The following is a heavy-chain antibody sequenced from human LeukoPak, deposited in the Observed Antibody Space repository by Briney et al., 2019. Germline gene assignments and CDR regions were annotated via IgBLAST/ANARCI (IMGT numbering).Heavy chain of an antibody. D-gene: IGHD3-16*01. Sequence: PGGSLRLSCAASGFTFSSYSMNWVRQAPGKGLEWVSSISRSTNYTYYADSVKGRFTISRDNAKNSLYLQMNSLTAEDTAVYYCTRVSYADGGYFDYWGQGTLVTVSS. CDR3: TRVSYADGGYFDY. J-gene: IGHJ4*02. V-gene: IGHV3-21*01. CDR1: GFTFSSYS. CDR2: ISRSTNYT.